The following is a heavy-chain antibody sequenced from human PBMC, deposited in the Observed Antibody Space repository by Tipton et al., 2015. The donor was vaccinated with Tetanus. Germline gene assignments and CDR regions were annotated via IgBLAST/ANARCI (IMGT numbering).Heavy chain of an antibody. D-gene: IGHD6-19*01. V-gene: IGHV3-9*01. Sequence: QLVQSGGGLVQPGGSLRLSCAASGFTFDDYAMHWVRQAPGKGLEWVSGISWNSGSIGYADSVKGRFTIPRDNAKNSLYLQMNSLRAEDTALYYCAKDFWGIAVAGSRYYYYGMDVWGQGTTVTVSS. CDR3: AKDFWGIAVAGSRYYYYGMDV. CDR1: GFTFDDYA. J-gene: IGHJ6*02. CDR2: ISWNSGSI.